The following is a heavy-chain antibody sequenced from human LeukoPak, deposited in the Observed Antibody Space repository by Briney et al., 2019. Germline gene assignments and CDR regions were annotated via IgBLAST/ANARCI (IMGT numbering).Heavy chain of an antibody. D-gene: IGHD5-24*01. CDR3: ARASGRDGYI. CDR2: ASYDGSKK. J-gene: IGHJ4*02. CDR1: GFTFNSYA. V-gene: IGHV3-30*04. Sequence: GGSLRLSCAASGFTFNSYAMHWVRQAPGKGLEWVAIASYDGSKKNYADSVQGRFTISRDNAKNTLYLQLNSLRGEDTAVYYCARASGRDGYIWGQGTLVTVSS.